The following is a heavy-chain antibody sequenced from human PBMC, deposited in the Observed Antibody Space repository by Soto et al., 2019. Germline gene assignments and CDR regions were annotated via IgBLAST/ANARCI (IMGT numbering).Heavy chain of an antibody. CDR1: GFSLSTTGEG. CDR2: VPWNDDK. CDR3: THRRLGGASPDYNGLDV. V-gene: IGHV2-5*01. J-gene: IGHJ6*02. D-gene: IGHD3-3*01. Sequence: QITLKEAGPTLVKPTQTLTLTSTFSGFSLSTTGEGVFCIRQPPGKAPEWLALVPWNDDKRYSPSLRPRLTIREEMSINQVVLSLTNFDPVDTGTYYCTHRRLGGASPDYNGLDVWGQGTTVIVSS.